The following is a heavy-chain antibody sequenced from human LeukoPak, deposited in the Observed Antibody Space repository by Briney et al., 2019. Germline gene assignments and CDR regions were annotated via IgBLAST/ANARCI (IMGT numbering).Heavy chain of an antibody. CDR1: GFTYSAYW. V-gene: IGHV3-74*01. CDR2: VDNDGRGT. Sequence: PGGSLRLSCSASGFTYSAYWMHWVRQAPGKGLVWVSYVDNDGRGTAYVDSVKGRFTISRDNAKNTVYLQMNSLRVDDTAVYYRARDGSGSIDLDHWGLGALVTVSS. J-gene: IGHJ4*02. CDR3: ARDGSGSIDLDH. D-gene: IGHD3-3*01.